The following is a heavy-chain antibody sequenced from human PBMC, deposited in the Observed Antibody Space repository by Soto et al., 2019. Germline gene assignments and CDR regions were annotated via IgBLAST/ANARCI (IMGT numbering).Heavy chain of an antibody. CDR3: AHRRDYGRMDV. V-gene: IGHV2-5*02. D-gene: IGHD3-16*01. J-gene: IGHJ6*02. Sequence: SGPTLGEPTQTLTLTCTFSGFSLSTSGVGVGCVRQPPGKALEWLALIYGDDNKRYSPSLKSRLTITKDTSKNQVVFTMTNMDPVDTATYYCAHRRDYGRMDVWGQGTTVTV. CDR1: GFSLSTSGVG. CDR2: IYGDDNK.